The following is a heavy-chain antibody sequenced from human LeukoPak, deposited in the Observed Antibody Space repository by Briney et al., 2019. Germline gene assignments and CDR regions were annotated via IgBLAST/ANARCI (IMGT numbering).Heavy chain of an antibody. CDR2: FDPEDGET. Sequence: GASVKVSCKVSGYTLTELSMHWVRQAPGKGLERMGGFDPEDGETIYAQKFQGRVTMTEDTSTDTAYMELSSLRSGDTAVYYCARGDTLYGSSAHAGYWGQGTLVTVSS. J-gene: IGHJ4*02. CDR1: GYTLTELS. V-gene: IGHV1-24*01. CDR3: ARGDTLYGSSAHAGY. D-gene: IGHD6-13*01.